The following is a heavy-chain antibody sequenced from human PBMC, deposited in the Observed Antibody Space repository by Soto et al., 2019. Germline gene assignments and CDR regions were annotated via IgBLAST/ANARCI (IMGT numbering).Heavy chain of an antibody. Sequence: PGGSLRLSCAASGFTFSSYGMHWVRQAPGKGLEWVAVISYDGSNKYYADSVKGRFTISRDNSKNTLYLQMNSLRAEDTAVYYCAKAAVAVSFDYWGQGTLVTVPQ. CDR2: ISYDGSNK. D-gene: IGHD6-19*01. CDR3: AKAAVAVSFDY. J-gene: IGHJ4*02. V-gene: IGHV3-30*18. CDR1: GFTFSSYG.